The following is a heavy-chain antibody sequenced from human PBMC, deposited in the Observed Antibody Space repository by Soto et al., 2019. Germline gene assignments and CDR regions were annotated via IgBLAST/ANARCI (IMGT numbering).Heavy chain of an antibody. J-gene: IGHJ4*02. CDR3: ARESEDLTSNFDY. CDR1: GFTFTRYS. V-gene: IGHV3-21*06. Sequence: VGSLRFSGAASGFTFTRYSMNWVRQAPGKGLEWVSSISSTTNYIYYGDSMKGRFTISRDNAKNSLYLEMNSLRAEDTAVYYCARESEDLTSNFDYWGQGTLVTVSS. CDR2: ISSTTNYI.